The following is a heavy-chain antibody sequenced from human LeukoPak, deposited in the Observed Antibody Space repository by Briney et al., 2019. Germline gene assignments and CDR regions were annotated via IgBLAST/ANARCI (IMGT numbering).Heavy chain of an antibody. D-gene: IGHD3-3*01. J-gene: IGHJ4*02. V-gene: IGHV1-2*02. CDR1: GYTFTGYY. Sequence: GASVKVSCKASGYTFTGYYMHWVRQAPGQGLEWMGWINPNSGGTNYAQKFQGRVTMTRDTSISTAYMELSRLRSDDTAVYYCARDYDFWSGHPLDYWGQGTLVTVSS. CDR2: INPNSGGT. CDR3: ARDYDFWSGHPLDY.